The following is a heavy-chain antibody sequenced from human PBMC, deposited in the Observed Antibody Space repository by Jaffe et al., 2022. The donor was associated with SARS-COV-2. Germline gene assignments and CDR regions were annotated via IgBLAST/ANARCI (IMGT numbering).Heavy chain of an antibody. V-gene: IGHV4-38-2*02. CDR3: ARHVQGLSTHNWFDP. CDR1: GDSFSTDYW. CDR2: IHYSGDT. Sequence: QLQESGPGLVKFSETLSLTCTVSGDSFSTDYWWGWIRQPPGKGLEWIGSIHYSGDTYYSPSLKTRVTLSIDTSKKQFSLILRSLTAADTSVYYCARHVQGLSTHNWFDPWGQGTLVTVSS. D-gene: IGHD1-1*01. J-gene: IGHJ5*02.